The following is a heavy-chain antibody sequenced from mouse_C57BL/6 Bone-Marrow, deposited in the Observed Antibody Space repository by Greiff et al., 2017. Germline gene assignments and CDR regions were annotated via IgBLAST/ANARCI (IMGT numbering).Heavy chain of an antibody. J-gene: IGHJ2*01. CDR1: GYAFSSYW. CDR3: ARDCNSDYYGSKGY. Sequence: QVQLQQSGAELVKPGASVKISCKASGYAFSSYWMNWVKQRPGKGLEWIGQIYPGDGETNYNGKFKGKATLTADKSSSTAYMQLSSLTSEDSAVYFCARDCNSDYYGSKGYWGQGTTLTVSS. CDR2: IYPGDGET. D-gene: IGHD1-1*01. V-gene: IGHV1-80*01.